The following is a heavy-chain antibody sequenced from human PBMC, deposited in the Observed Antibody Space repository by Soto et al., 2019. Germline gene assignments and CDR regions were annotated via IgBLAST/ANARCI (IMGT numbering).Heavy chain of an antibody. CDR2: ISSSSSYT. CDR3: ARDKVPNYYDSSGYYHYYYYGMDV. V-gene: IGHV3-11*06. Sequence: GGSLRLSCAASGFTFSDYYMSWIRQAPGKGLEWVSYISSSSSYTNYADSVKGRFTISRDNAENSLYLQMNSLRAEDTAVYYCARDKVPNYYDSSGYYHYYYYGMDVWGQGTTVTVSS. D-gene: IGHD3-22*01. CDR1: GFTFSDYY. J-gene: IGHJ6*02.